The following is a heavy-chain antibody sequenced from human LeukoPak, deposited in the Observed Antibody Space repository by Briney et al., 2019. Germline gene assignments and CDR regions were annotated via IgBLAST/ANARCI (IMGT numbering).Heavy chain of an antibody. CDR1: GGSISSSSYY. Sequence: SETQSLTCTVSGGSISSSSYYCGWIRQPPGKGLEWIGSIYYSGSTYYNPSLKSRVTISVDTSKNQFSLKLSSVTAADTAVYYCARSPPVSGYDYGDSGGYGMDVWGQGTTVTVSS. V-gene: IGHV4-39*07. CDR2: IYYSGST. CDR3: ARSPPVSGYDYGDSGGYGMDV. J-gene: IGHJ6*02. D-gene: IGHD4-17*01.